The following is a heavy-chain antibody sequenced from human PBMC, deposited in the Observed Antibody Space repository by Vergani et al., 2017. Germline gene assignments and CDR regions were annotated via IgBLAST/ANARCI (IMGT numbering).Heavy chain of an antibody. J-gene: IGHJ6*03. V-gene: IGHV3-30*03. Sequence: QMHLVESGLRVFPPPPSLSLSSLPSLFTFSTYPLPCFRQPPPLRLLSFALISYDGSNKYYADSVKGRFTISRDNAKNSLYLQMNSLRAEDTAVYYCARVDKGNDYCDDVWDVHYYYYMDVWGKGTTVTVSS. D-gene: IGHD4-17*01. CDR1: LFTFSTYP. CDR3: ARVDKGNDYCDDVWDVHYYYYMDV. CDR2: ISYDGSNK.